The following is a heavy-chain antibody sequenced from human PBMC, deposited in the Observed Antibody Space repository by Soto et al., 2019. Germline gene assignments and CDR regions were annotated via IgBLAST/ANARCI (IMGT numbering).Heavy chain of an antibody. CDR2: ISFDGSNQ. V-gene: IGHV3-30*14. Sequence: GFLRLSCAASGLILRTYAMFWGRQAPGKGLEWMALISFDGSNQYYADSVKGRFTISRDNSKNNLYLQMNRLRPEDTAVYYCARDGGVAGLGLLNWFDPWGQGTLVTVSS. CDR1: GLILRTYA. D-gene: IGHD3-3*01. CDR3: ARDGGVAGLGLLNWFDP. J-gene: IGHJ5*02.